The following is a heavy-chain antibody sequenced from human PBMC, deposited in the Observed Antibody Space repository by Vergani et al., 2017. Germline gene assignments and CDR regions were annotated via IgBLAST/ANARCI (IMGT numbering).Heavy chain of an antibody. CDR2: IRSKANSYAT. CDR1: GFTFSGSA. J-gene: IGHJ4*02. Sequence: VQLVESGGGVVQPGRSLRLSCAASGFTFSGSAMHWVRQASGKGLEWVGRIRSKANSYATAYAASVKGRFTISRDDSKNTAYLQMNSLKTEDTAVYYCTRHYDFWSCYLTHFDYWGQGTLVTVSS. V-gene: IGHV3-73*01. CDR3: TRHYDFWSCYLTHFDY. D-gene: IGHD3-3*01.